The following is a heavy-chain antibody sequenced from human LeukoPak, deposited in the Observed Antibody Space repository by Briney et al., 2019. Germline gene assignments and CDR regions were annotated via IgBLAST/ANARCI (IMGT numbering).Heavy chain of an antibody. CDR3: AREDHYYDSSGYRAAAFDI. D-gene: IGHD3-22*01. Sequence: ASVKVSCKASGYTFTSYAMNWVRQAPGQGLEWMGWINTNTGNPTYAQGFTGRFVFSLDTSVSTAYLQISSLKAVDTAVYYCAREDHYYDSSGYRAAAFDIWGQGTMVTVSS. CDR1: GYTFTSYA. V-gene: IGHV7-4-1*02. CDR2: INTNTGNP. J-gene: IGHJ3*02.